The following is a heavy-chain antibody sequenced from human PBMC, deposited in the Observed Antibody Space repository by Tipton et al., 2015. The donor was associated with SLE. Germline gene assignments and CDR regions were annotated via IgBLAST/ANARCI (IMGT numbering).Heavy chain of an antibody. CDR2: SNPSGST. D-gene: IGHD3-22*01. CDR1: GGSFSGYY. Sequence: GSLRLSCAVYGGSFSGYYWSWIRQPPGKGLEWIGESNPSGSTNYNPSLKSRVTISVDTSKNQLSLKLTSVTAADTSVYYCTRDPYYYDSSGSPYSYWGQGTLVTVSS. J-gene: IGHJ4*02. CDR3: TRDPYYYDSSGSPYSY. V-gene: IGHV4-34*01.